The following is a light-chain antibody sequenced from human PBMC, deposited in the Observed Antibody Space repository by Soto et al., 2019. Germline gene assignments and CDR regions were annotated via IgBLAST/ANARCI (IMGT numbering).Light chain of an antibody. CDR1: NSDVGGYNY. CDR2: VVT. V-gene: IGLV2-11*01. CDR3: SSYAGSSTYVV. J-gene: IGLJ2*01. Sequence: QSALTQPRSVSGSPGQSVTISCTGTNSDVGGYNYVSWYQQHPGKAPKLMIYVVTKRPSGVPDRFSGSKSGSTASLTISGLQAEDEADYYCSSYAGSSTYVVFGGGTKLT.